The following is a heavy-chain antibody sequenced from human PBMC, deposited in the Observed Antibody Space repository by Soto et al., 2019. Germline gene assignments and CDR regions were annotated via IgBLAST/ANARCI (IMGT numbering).Heavy chain of an antibody. CDR1: GFTFSSYW. J-gene: IGHJ6*02. V-gene: IGHV3-7*01. CDR2: IKQDGSEK. Sequence: GGSLRLSCAASGFTFSSYWMSWVRQAPGKGLEWVANIKQDGSEKYYVDSVKGRFTISRDNAKNSLYLQMNSLRAEDTAVYYCARDNMVTYYYYYGMDVWGQGTTVTVSS. CDR3: ARDNMVTYYYYYGMDV. D-gene: IGHD5-18*01.